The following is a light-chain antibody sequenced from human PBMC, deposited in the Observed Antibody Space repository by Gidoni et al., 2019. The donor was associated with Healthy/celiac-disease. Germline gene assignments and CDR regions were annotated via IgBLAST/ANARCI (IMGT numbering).Light chain of an antibody. J-gene: IGKJ2*01. V-gene: IGKV1-33*01. CDR2: DAS. CDR1: QDISTY. CDR3: QQYDNLPYT. Sequence: IQMTDSPSSLSASVGDRVTTTCQASQDISTYLNWYQQKPGKAPKLLIYDASNLETGVPSRFSGSGSGTDFTFTISSLQPEDIATYYCQQYDNLPYTFGQXTKLEIK.